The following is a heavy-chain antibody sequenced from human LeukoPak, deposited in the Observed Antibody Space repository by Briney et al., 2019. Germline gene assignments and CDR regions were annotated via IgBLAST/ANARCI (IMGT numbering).Heavy chain of an antibody. V-gene: IGHV1-18*01. D-gene: IGHD6-13*01. CDR2: ISAYNGNP. J-gene: IGHJ4*02. CDR1: GYTFTSYG. CDR3: ARLSIAAAGTVRDY. Sequence: ASVKVSCKASGYTFTSYGISWVRQAPGQGLEWMGWISAYNGNPNYAQKLQGRVTMTTDTSTSTAYMELRSLRSDDTAVYYCARLSIAAAGTVRDYWGQGTLVTVSS.